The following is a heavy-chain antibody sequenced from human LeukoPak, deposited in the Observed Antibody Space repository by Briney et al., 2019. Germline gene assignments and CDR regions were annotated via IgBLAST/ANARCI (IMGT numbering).Heavy chain of an antibody. CDR2: INHSGST. CDR3: AYSSGYQQH. D-gene: IGHD3-22*01. V-gene: IGHV4-34*01. Sequence: PSETLSLTCVVYGGSFSGYYWSWIRQPPGKGLEWIGEINHSGSTNYNPSLKSRVTISVDTSKNQFSLGQNSVTAADTAVYYCAYSSGYQQHSGQGTLVTVSS. J-gene: IGHJ1*01. CDR1: GGSFSGYY.